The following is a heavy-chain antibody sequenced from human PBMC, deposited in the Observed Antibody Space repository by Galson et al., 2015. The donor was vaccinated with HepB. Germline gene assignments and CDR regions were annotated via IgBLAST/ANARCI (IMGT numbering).Heavy chain of an antibody. V-gene: IGHV1-2*04. CDR3: AREVGGYYYDSSGYSDAFDI. CDR1: GYTFTGYY. J-gene: IGHJ3*02. D-gene: IGHD3-22*01. CDR2: INPNSGGT. Sequence: SVKVSCKASGYTFTGYYMHWVRQAPGQGLEWMGWINPNSGGTNYAQKFQGWVTMTRDTSISTAYVELSRLRSDDTAVYYCAREVGGYYYDSSGYSDAFDIWGQGTMVTVSS.